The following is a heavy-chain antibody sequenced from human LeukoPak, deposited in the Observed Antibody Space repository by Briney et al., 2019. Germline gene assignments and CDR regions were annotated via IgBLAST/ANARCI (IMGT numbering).Heavy chain of an antibody. CDR1: GFICSSYA. J-gene: IGHJ4*02. D-gene: IGHD1-26*01. CDR3: AREGSYYVDY. Sequence: PGGSLRLSCAASGFICSSYAMNWVRQAPGKGLEWVSSISNSGDSTYYADSVKGRFTISRDNAKNTLYLQMNSLRAEDTAVYYCAREGSYYVDYWGQGTLVTVSS. V-gene: IGHV3-23*01. CDR2: ISNSGDST.